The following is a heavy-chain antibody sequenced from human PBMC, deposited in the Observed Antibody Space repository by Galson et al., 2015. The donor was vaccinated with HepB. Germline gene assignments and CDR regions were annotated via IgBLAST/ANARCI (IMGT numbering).Heavy chain of an antibody. CDR3: ADYYYGSGSYDAFDI. Sequence: SVKVSCKASGYTFTSYAMNWVRQAPGQGLEWMGWINTNTGNPTYAQGFTGRFVFSLDTSVSTAYLQISSLKAEDTAVYYCADYYYGSGSYDAFDIWGQGTMVTVSS. D-gene: IGHD3-10*01. J-gene: IGHJ3*02. CDR2: INTNTGNP. CDR1: GYTFTSYA. V-gene: IGHV7-4-1*02.